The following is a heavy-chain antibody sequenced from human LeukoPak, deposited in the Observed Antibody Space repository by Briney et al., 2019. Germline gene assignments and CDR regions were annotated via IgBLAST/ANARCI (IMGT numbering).Heavy chain of an antibody. CDR2: IIPILGIA. CDR1: GGTFSSYA. D-gene: IGHD7-27*01. V-gene: IGHV1-69*04. CDR3: ARDPDWGSRGNWFDP. Sequence: SVKVSCKASGGTFSSYAIGWVRQAPGQGLEWMGRIIPILGIANYAQKFQGRVTITADKSTSTAYMEPSSLRSEDTAVYYCARDPDWGSRGNWFDPWGQGTLVTVSS. J-gene: IGHJ5*02.